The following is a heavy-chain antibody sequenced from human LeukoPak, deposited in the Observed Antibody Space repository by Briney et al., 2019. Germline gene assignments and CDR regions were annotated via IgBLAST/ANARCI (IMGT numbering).Heavy chain of an antibody. Sequence: ASVKVSCKASGYTFTGYYMHWVRQAPGQGLEWMARINPNSGGTNYAQKFQGRVTMTRDTSISTAYMELSRLRSDDTGVYYCARARAVAGTNNWFDPWGQGTLVTVSS. CDR3: ARARAVAGTNNWFDP. CDR1: GYTFTGYY. CDR2: INPNSGGT. V-gene: IGHV1-2*05. D-gene: IGHD6-19*01. J-gene: IGHJ5*02.